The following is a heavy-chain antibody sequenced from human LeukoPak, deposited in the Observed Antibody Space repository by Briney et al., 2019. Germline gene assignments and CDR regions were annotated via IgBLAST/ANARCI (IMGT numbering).Heavy chain of an antibody. D-gene: IGHD2-8*01. CDR3: VRDHQWAFDI. Sequence: GGSLRLSCAAPGFTFTSYAMSWVRQAPGKGLEWVSYIISTPDSITYADSVKGRFTISRDNAKNSLYLQMNSLRDEDSAIYYCVRDHQWAFDIWGQGTMVTVSS. V-gene: IGHV3-48*02. J-gene: IGHJ3*02. CDR2: IISTPDSI. CDR1: GFTFTSYA.